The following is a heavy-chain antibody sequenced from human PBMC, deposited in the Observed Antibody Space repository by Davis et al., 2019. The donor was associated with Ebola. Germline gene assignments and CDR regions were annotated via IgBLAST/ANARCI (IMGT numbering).Heavy chain of an antibody. CDR1: GFTFSDYY. V-gene: IGHV3-69-1*01. D-gene: IGHD6-19*01. CDR3: ARERAVAYFDY. Sequence: GESLKISCAASGFTFSDYYMSWIRQAPGKGLEWVSSISSSSYIYYADSVKGRFTISRDNAKNSLYLQMNSLRAEDTAVYYCARERAVAYFDYWGQGTLVTVSS. CDR2: ISSSSYI. J-gene: IGHJ4*02.